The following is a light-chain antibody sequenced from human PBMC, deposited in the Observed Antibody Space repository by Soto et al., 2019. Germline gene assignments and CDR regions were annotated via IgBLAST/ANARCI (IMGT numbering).Light chain of an antibody. CDR2: GAF. Sequence: EIVLTQSPGSLSLPLGERATLSCRASQSVDSAFFAWYQQKPGQPPRLLVYGAFRRATSIPDRFSGSGSGTDFTLRISTLEPEDFAVYYCQQYASSLTFGQGTKVEI. CDR3: QQYASSLT. CDR1: QSVDSAF. J-gene: IGKJ1*01. V-gene: IGKV3-20*01.